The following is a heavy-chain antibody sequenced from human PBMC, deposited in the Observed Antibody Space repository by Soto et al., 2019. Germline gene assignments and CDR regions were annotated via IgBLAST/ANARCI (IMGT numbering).Heavy chain of an antibody. Sequence: EVQLVQSGGGLVQPGESLRLSCTASGFTFSTYSMTWVRQAPGKGLEWVAAIAEDGTVKYYVDSVKGRFTISRDNAKTSVFLQMNSLRVEDTALYYCARGRRDYWGQGTLVTVSS. CDR1: GFTFSTYS. CDR3: ARGRRDY. CDR2: IAEDGTVK. V-gene: IGHV3-7*03. J-gene: IGHJ4*02.